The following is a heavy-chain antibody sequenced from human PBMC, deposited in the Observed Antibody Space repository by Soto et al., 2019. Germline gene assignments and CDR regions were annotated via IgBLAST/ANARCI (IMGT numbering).Heavy chain of an antibody. V-gene: IGHV1-69*02. J-gene: IGHJ4*02. CDR2: VLPFLDIT. CDR1: GDTFSIYT. Sequence: QVQLVQSGSEVKKPGSSVRVSCKTSGDTFSIYTISWVRQAPGQGLEWMGRVLPFLDITSYSQRFQGRVTITADRSTTTAYMELTSLTSEDTAVYYCARDSDNSNWPNFDSWGPGTLVTVSS. D-gene: IGHD6-13*01. CDR3: ARDSDNSNWPNFDS.